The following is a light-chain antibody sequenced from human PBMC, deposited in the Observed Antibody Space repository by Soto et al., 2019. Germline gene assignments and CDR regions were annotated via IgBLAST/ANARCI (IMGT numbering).Light chain of an antibody. Sequence: QSVLAQPPSVSGAPGQKITISCTGPRSNIGAAYYVHCYQQFPGTAPKLLIYDTSNRPSGVPDRFSASRSGTSAYLVITGLQADDEAVYYCQSYDGSLGGSILFGGGTKLTVL. J-gene: IGLJ2*01. CDR2: DTS. V-gene: IGLV1-40*01. CDR3: QSYDGSLGGSIL. CDR1: RSNIGAAYY.